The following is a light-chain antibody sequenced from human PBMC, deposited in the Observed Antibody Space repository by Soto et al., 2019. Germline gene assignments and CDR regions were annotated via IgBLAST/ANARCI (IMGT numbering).Light chain of an antibody. V-gene: IGKV3-20*01. J-gene: IGKJ3*01. CDR1: QSVSSSY. Sequence: VLTQSPCTLSLSPGERATLSCRASQSVSSSYSAWYQQQPGQAPMLLIYGASSRPTGSPDRFSCSGSGTDFTLTISRLEPEEFAVYYCHQYGSSPFNFGPGTKGDIK. CDR3: HQYGSSPFN. CDR2: GAS.